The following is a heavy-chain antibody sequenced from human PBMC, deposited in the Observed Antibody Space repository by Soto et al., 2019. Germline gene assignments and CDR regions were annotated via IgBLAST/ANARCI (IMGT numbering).Heavy chain of an antibody. CDR1: GDSVSSNSAT. Sequence: SQTLSLTCAISGDSVSSNSATWSWIRQSPSRGLEWLGRTYYRSKWYNDYAVSVKSRITINPDTSKNQFSLQLNSVTPEDTAVYYCAREGCSSTSCFYGMDVWGQGTTVTVS. D-gene: IGHD2-2*01. CDR2: TYYRSKWYN. V-gene: IGHV6-1*01. CDR3: AREGCSSTSCFYGMDV. J-gene: IGHJ6*02.